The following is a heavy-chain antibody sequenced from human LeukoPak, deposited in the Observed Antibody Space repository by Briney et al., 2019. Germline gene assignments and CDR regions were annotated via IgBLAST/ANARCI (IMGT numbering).Heavy chain of an antibody. D-gene: IGHD3-10*01. CDR1: GGSISSYY. V-gene: IGHV4-39*01. J-gene: IGHJ5*02. CDR2: IYYSGST. Sequence: PSETLSLTCTVSGGSISSYYWGWIRQPPGKGLEWIGSIYYSGSTYYNPPLKSRVTISVDTSKNQFSLKLSSVTAADTAVYYCARHTTMVPVGWFDPWGQGTLVTVSS. CDR3: ARHTTMVPVGWFDP.